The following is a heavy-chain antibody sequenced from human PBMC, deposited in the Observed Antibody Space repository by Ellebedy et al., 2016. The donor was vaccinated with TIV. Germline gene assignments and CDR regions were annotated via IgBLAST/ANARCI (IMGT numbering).Heavy chain of an antibody. V-gene: IGHV3-7*03. CDR3: ARCGWSKGWFDP. J-gene: IGHJ5*02. Sequence: PGGSLRLSCAASGFTFSTYWMYWVRQTPGKGLEWVATIKQDGSEQYYVASVKGRFTISRDNAKDSLYLQMDSLRAEDTAVYYCARCGWSKGWFDPWGQGTLVTVSS. CDR2: IKQDGSEQ. CDR1: GFTFSTYW.